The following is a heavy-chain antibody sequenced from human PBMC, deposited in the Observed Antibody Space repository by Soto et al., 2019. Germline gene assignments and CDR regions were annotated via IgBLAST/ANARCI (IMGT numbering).Heavy chain of an antibody. V-gene: IGHV3-21*01. CDR1: GFTFSSYS. D-gene: IGHD4-17*01. CDR2: ISSSSSYI. Sequence: EVQLVESGGGLVKPGGSLRLSCAASGFTFSSYSMNWVRQAPGKGLEWVSSISSSSSYIYYAVSVKGRFTISRDNAKHSLYLQMNSLRAEDTAVYYCARDGMTTVTTMDYWGQGTLVTVSS. CDR3: ARDGMTTVTTMDY. J-gene: IGHJ4*02.